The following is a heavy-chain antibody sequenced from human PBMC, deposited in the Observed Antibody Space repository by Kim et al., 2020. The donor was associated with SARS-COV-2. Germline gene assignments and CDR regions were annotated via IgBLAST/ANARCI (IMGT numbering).Heavy chain of an antibody. CDR3: ARLTSSGWREYYFDY. D-gene: IGHD6-19*01. J-gene: IGHJ4*02. Sequence: PSLKSRVTISVDKSKDQFSLKLSSVTAADTAVYYGARLTSSGWREYYFDYWGQGTLVTVSS. V-gene: IGHV4-4*02.